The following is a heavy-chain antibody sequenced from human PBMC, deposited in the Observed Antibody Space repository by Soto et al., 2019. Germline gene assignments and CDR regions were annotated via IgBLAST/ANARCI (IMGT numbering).Heavy chain of an antibody. CDR2: ISSSSSYI. V-gene: IGHV3-21*01. CDR3: ARGDSIVVVPAANYYYYGMDV. CDR1: GFTFSSYS. Sequence: EVQLVESGGGLVKPGGSLRLSCAASGFTFSSYSMNWVRQAPGKGLEWVSSISSSSSYIYYADSVKGRFIISRDNAKNSLYLQMNSLRAEDTAVYYCARGDSIVVVPAANYYYYGMDVWGQGTTVTVSS. J-gene: IGHJ6*02. D-gene: IGHD2-2*01.